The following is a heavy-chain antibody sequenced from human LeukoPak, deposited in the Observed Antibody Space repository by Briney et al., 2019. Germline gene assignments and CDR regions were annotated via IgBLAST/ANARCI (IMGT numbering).Heavy chain of an antibody. Sequence: SETLSLTCTVSGTSITSSSHYWGWIRQPPGKGLEWIGSIYYSGSTYYNPSLKSRVTISVDTSKNQFSLKLSSVTAADTAVYYCACLPGAKGALFDFWGQGTLVTVSS. CDR3: ACLPGAKGALFDF. CDR1: GTSITSSSHY. D-gene: IGHD4/OR15-4a*01. V-gene: IGHV4-39*01. CDR2: IYYSGST. J-gene: IGHJ4*02.